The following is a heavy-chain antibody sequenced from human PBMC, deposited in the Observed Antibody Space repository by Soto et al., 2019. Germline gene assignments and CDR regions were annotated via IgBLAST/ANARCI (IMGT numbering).Heavy chain of an antibody. V-gene: IGHV1-2*02. CDR3: AGSRLTDYSIDY. J-gene: IGHJ4*02. D-gene: IGHD4-4*01. CDR2: INPNSGAT. Sequence: GASVKVSCKPSGYTFTGYYIHWVRQAPGQGLEWMGWINPNSGATNYALKFQGRVTMTRDTSISAAYMELNSLTSDDTAVYYCAGSRLTDYSIDYWGQGTLVTVSS. CDR1: GYTFTGYY.